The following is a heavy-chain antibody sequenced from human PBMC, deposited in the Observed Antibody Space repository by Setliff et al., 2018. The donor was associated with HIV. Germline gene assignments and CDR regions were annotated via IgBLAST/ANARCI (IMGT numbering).Heavy chain of an antibody. CDR3: ARAAYSGTYLWEPASDL. V-gene: IGHV4-61*09. J-gene: IGHJ2*01. Sequence: SETLSLTCTVSGCSMRSGSHFWSWIRQPAGKGLEWLGHVFVTGPTNYNSALGSRITISVEPTKNQFSLNLASATAADTAVYYCARAAYSGTYLWEPASDLWGPGTLVTVSS. D-gene: IGHD1-26*01. CDR1: GCSMRSGSHF. CDR2: VFVTGPT.